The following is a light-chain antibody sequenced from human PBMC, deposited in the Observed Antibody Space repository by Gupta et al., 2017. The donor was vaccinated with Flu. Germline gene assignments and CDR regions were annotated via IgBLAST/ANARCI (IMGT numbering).Light chain of an antibody. CDR2: WAS. CDR1: QSVFYSSNNKNY. CDR3: QQYYSTPLT. Sequence: DIVMTQSPDSLAVSLVERATINCKSSQSVFYSSNNKNYLAWYQQKPGQPPKLLIYWASTRESGVPDRFSGSGSGKDFTLTISSLQAEDAAVYYCQQYYSTPLTFGQGSKVEIK. V-gene: IGKV4-1*01. J-gene: IGKJ1*01.